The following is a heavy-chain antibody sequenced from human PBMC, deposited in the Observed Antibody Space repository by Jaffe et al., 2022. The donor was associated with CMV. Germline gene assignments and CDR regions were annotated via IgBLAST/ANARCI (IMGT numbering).Heavy chain of an antibody. CDR2: IYYSGST. V-gene: IGHV4-39*01. D-gene: IGHD3-22*01. J-gene: IGHJ4*02. CDR1: GGSISSSSYY. CDR3: ARHRFSVTGTDSPLFRY. Sequence: QLQLQESGPGLVKPSETLSLTCTVSGGSISSSSYYWGWIRQPPGKGLEWIGSIYYSGSTYYNPSLKSRVTISVDTSKNQFSLKLSSVTAADTAVYYCARHRFSVTGTDSPLFRYWGQGTLVTVSS.